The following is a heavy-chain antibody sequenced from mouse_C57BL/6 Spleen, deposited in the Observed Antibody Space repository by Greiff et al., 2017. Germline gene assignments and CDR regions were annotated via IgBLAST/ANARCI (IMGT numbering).Heavy chain of an antibody. Sequence: VKLVESGPELVKPGASVKISCKASGYAFSSSWMNWVKQRPGKGLEWIGRIYPGDGDTNYNGKFKGKATLTADKSSSTAYMQLSSLTSEDSAVYFCARWDYYGSSRYFDYWGQGTTLTVSS. J-gene: IGHJ2*01. CDR2: IYPGDGDT. CDR3: ARWDYYGSSRYFDY. CDR1: GYAFSSSW. D-gene: IGHD1-1*01. V-gene: IGHV1-82*01.